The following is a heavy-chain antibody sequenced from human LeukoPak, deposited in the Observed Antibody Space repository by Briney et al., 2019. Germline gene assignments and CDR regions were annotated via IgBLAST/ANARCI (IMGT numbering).Heavy chain of an antibody. J-gene: IGHJ3*02. V-gene: IGHV3-48*03. CDR1: GVTFSSYE. CDR3: HYDSSGHDAFDI. D-gene: IGHD3-22*01. CDR2: ISSSGSTK. Sequence: GGSLRLSCAASGVTFSSYEMNWVRQAPGKGLEWVSSISSSGSTKYYADSLKGRFTISRDNARNSLYPQMHSLRAEDTAVYYCHYDSSGHDAFDIWGQGTMVTVSS.